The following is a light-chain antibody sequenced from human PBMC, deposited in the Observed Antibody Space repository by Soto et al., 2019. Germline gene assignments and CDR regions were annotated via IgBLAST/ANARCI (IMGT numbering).Light chain of an antibody. V-gene: IGKV3-20*01. CDR3: QQYGTSPRT. J-gene: IGKJ1*01. CDR2: DAS. CDR1: QRVSSGY. Sequence: ERALTLSPGTQSVSPGERATHGCRASQRVSSGYLAWYQQKAGQAPRLLIYDASSRATGIPDRFIGSRSGTDFTLTIVRLDREDFAVYYCQQYGTSPRTFGQGTKVDIK.